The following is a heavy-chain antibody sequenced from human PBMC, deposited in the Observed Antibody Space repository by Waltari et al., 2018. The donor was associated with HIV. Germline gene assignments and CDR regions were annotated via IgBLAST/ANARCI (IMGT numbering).Heavy chain of an antibody. V-gene: IGHV4-34*02. D-gene: IGHD3-3*01. CDR2: IDHSGGT. CDR1: DGGSFSAYY. CDR3: ARGPHTSIFGVVKYFQP. Sequence: QQWGTGLLMPSETLSLTCPVYDGGSFSAYYWTWIRQSPGGGLEWIGEIDHSGGTNYHPSLKSRVTISVDTSKNQFSLKLTSVTAADTGLYYCARGPHTSIFGVVKYFQPWGQGTLVTVSS. J-gene: IGHJ1*01.